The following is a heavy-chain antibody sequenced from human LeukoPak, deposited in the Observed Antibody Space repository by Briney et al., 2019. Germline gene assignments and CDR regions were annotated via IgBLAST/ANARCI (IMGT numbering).Heavy chain of an antibody. D-gene: IGHD3-10*01. J-gene: IGHJ4*02. CDR3: ARSWVTMVRGVIKTLFDY. V-gene: IGHV4-59*01. CDR1: GGSIGSYY. CDR2: IYYSGST. Sequence: SETLSLTCTVSGGSIGSYYWSWIRQPPGKGLEWIGYIYYSGSTNYNPSLKSRVTISVDTSKNQFSLKLSSVTAADTAVYYCARSWVTMVRGVIKTLFDYWGQGTQVTVSS.